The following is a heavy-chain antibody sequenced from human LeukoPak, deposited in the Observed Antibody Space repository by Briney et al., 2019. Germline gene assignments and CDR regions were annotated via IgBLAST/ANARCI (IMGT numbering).Heavy chain of an antibody. CDR2: FGPEDGET. CDR1: GYTLTELS. V-gene: IGHV1-24*01. J-gene: IGHJ4*02. D-gene: IGHD3-10*01. CDR3: ATCNPYYYGSRNLKELDY. Sequence: ASVKVSCKVSGYTLTELSMHWVRQAPGKGLEWMGGFGPEDGETIYAQKFQGRVTMTEDTSTDTAYMELSSLRSEDTAVYYCATCNPYYYGSRNLKELDYWGQGTLVTVSS.